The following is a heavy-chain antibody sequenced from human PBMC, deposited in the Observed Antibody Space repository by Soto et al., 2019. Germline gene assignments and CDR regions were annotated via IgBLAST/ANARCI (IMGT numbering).Heavy chain of an antibody. Sequence: QVQLVESGGGVVQPGRSLRLSCAASGFTLSNYGMHWVRQAPGKGLEWVAVISSDGSNKYYADFVKGRFTISRDNSKNTLYLQQNSLRAEDTAVFYCAKAHYDSSGYNWFDPWGQGTLVTVSS. CDR2: ISSDGSNK. V-gene: IGHV3-30*18. CDR3: AKAHYDSSGYNWFDP. D-gene: IGHD3-22*01. CDR1: GFTLSNYG. J-gene: IGHJ5*02.